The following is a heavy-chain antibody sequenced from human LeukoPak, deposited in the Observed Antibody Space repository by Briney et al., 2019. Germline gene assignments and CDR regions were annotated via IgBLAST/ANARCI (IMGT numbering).Heavy chain of an antibody. D-gene: IGHD3-22*01. CDR1: GFTFSSYA. CDR2: ISGSGGST. J-gene: IGHJ1*01. V-gene: IGHV3-23*01. CDR3: AKTPSSGYLYEYFQH. Sequence: QTGGSLRLSCAASGFTFSSYAMSWVRQAPGKGLEWVSAISGSGGSTYYADSVKGRFTISRDNSKNTLYLQMNSLRAEDTAVYYCAKTPSSGYLYEYFQHWGQGTLVTVSS.